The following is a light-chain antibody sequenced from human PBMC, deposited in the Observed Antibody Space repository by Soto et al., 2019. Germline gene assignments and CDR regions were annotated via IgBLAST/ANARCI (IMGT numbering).Light chain of an antibody. V-gene: IGLV2-14*01. CDR2: EVR. CDR1: SSDVGGYDY. Sequence: QSVLTQPASVSGSPGQSITISCTGSSSDVGGYDYVSWYQHHPGKAPKLLIYEVRNRPSGVSFRFSGSKAGNTASLTISGLQAEDEGHYYCSSYTTSMSVVFGGGTKLTVL. CDR3: SSYTTSMSVV. J-gene: IGLJ2*01.